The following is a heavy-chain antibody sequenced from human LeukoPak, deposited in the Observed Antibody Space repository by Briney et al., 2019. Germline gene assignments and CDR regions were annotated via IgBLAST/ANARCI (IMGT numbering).Heavy chain of an antibody. CDR1: GGSISSYY. V-gene: IGHV4-59*08. D-gene: IGHD5-18*01. J-gene: IGHJ4*02. CDR2: IYYSGST. CDR3: ARRGYSSGFYR. Sequence: SETLSLTCTVSGGSISSYYWSWIRQPPGKGLEWIGYIYYSGSTNYNPSLKSRVTISVDTSKNQFSLKLSSVTAADTAVYYCARRGYSSGFYRWGQGTLVTVSS.